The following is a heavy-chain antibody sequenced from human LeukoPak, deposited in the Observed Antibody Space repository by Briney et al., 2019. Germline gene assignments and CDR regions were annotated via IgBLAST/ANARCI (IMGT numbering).Heavy chain of an antibody. CDR3: AKDLATTAPGGYFDY. J-gene: IGHJ4*02. D-gene: IGHD4-11*01. CDR2: IRYDGSNK. CDR1: GFTFSSYG. V-gene: IGHV3-30*02. Sequence: PGGSLRLSCAASGFTFSSYGMHWVRQAPGKGLEWVAFIRYDGSNKYYADSVKGRFTISRDNSKNTLYLQTNSLRAEDTAVYYCAKDLATTAPGGYFDYWGQGTLVTVSS.